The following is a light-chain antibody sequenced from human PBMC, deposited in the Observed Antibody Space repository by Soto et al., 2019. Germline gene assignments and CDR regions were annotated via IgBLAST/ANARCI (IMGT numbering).Light chain of an antibody. V-gene: IGKV3-20*01. CDR3: RQYGSSPVT. CDR1: QSLSSSY. Sequence: ETVLTQSPGTLSLSPGERATLSCRASQSLSSSYLAWYQQKPGQAPRLLMYGASSRASGIPDRFSGSGSGTDFTLTISRLEPEDFAVYYCRQYGSSPVTFGPGTKVDIK. CDR2: GAS. J-gene: IGKJ3*01.